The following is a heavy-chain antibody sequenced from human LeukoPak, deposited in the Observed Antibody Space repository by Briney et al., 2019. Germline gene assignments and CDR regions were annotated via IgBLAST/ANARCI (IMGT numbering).Heavy chain of an antibody. CDR2: IYYSGST. D-gene: IGHD5-12*01. CDR1: GVSISSGGYY. V-gene: IGHV4-31*03. Sequence: SQTLSLTCTVSGVSISSGGYYWSWIRQHPGKGLEWIGYIYYSGSTYYNPSLKSRVTMSLHTSENQFSLKLSSVTAADTAVYYCARVPYSGYEFTIDSWGQGTLVTVSS. CDR3: ARVPYSGYEFTIDS. J-gene: IGHJ4*02.